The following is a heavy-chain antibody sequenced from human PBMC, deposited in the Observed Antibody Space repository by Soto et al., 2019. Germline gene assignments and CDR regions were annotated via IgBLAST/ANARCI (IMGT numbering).Heavy chain of an antibody. V-gene: IGHV3-21*01. CDR2: ISSSSSYI. J-gene: IGHJ5*02. D-gene: IGHD3-3*01. Sequence: GGSLRLSCAASGFTFSSYSMNWVRQAPGKGLEWVSSISSSSSYIYYADSVKGRFTISRDNAKNSLYLQMNSLRAEDTAVYYCARDYDFWSGYYSRGNWFDPWGQGTLVTVSS. CDR3: ARDYDFWSGYYSRGNWFDP. CDR1: GFTFSSYS.